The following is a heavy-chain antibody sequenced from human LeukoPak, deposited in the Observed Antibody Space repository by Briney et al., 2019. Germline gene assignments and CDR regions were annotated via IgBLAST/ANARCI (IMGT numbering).Heavy chain of an antibody. CDR1: GYTFTSYD. V-gene: IGHV1-8*01. D-gene: IGHD7-27*01. Sequence: ASVKVSCKASGYTFTSYDINWARQATGQGPEWMGWMSPNSGNTGYAQKLQGRVAMTRSTSMSTAYMELSSLRSEDTAVYYCARGPPNWGYDYWGQGTLVTVSS. CDR3: ARGPPNWGYDY. J-gene: IGHJ4*02. CDR2: MSPNSGNT.